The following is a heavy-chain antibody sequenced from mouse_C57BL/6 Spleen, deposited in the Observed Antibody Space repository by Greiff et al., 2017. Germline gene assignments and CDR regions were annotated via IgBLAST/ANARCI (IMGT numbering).Heavy chain of an antibody. CDR3: ARYDYDWGSYGDY. CDR1: GYSFTGYF. CDR2: INPYNGDT. V-gene: IGHV1-20*01. J-gene: IGHJ2*01. D-gene: IGHD2-4*01. Sequence: VQLQQSGPELVKPGASVKISCKASGYSFTGYFMNWVMQSHGTSLEWIGRINPYNGDTFYTQKLKGKVTLAVDKSSSTAHMERRSLTSEASAVYYCARYDYDWGSYGDYWGQGTTLTVSS.